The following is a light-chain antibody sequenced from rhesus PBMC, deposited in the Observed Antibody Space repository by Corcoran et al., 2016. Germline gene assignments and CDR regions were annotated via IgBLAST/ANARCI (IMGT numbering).Light chain of an antibody. Sequence: EIVMTQSPATLSLSPGETATLSCRASESVGSYLAWYQQKPGQAPKLLVHSAYFRATGIPDRFSGSGARTEFTFTISSLEPEDVGVYHCQQYNDLLTFGGGTKVELK. V-gene: IGKV3-40*03. CDR2: SAY. J-gene: IGKJ4*01. CDR3: QQYNDLLT. CDR1: ESVGSY.